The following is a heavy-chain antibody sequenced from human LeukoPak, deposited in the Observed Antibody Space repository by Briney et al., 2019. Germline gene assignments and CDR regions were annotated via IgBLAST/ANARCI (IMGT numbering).Heavy chain of an antibody. CDR1: GFTFDDYA. V-gene: IGHV3-9*01. J-gene: IGHJ2*01. CDR3: AKVSSTSWYSTYWYFDL. Sequence: GGSLRLSCVASGFTFDDYAMHWVRQAPGKGLERVSGISWNSGTIGYEDSVKGRFTISRDNAKNSLYLQMNSLRAEDTALYYCAKVSSTSWYSTYWYFDLWGRGTLVTVSS. CDR2: ISWNSGTI. D-gene: IGHD6-13*01.